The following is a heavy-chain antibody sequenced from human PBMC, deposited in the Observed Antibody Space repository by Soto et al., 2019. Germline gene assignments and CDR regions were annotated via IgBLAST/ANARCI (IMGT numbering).Heavy chain of an antibody. D-gene: IGHD3-10*01. CDR1: GFIFDNYG. J-gene: IGHJ4*02. CDR3: ARGRMVYGVRDDSGTYYFDY. CDR2: IDWNGGNT. V-gene: IGHV3-20*04. Sequence: EVQLVESGGGVVRPGGSLRLSCAASGFIFDNYGMTWVRQAPGKGLEWVSGIDWNGGNTGYADSVKGRFTISRDNAKNALYLQLSSLRAEDTALYYCARGRMVYGVRDDSGTYYFDYWGQGALVTVSS.